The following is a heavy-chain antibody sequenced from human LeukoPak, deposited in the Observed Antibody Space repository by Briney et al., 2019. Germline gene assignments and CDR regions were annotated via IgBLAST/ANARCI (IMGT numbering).Heavy chain of an antibody. D-gene: IGHD3-10*01. Sequence: PSETLSLTCTVSGGSISSSYYYWGWIRQPPGKGLEWIGTIYYSGSTYYNPSLKSRVTISVDTSANQFSLKLSSVTAPDTAVYYCATRTYYSSGSFWNWFDPWGQGALVTVSS. CDR1: GGSISSSYYY. CDR2: IYYSGST. V-gene: IGHV4-39*01. J-gene: IGHJ5*02. CDR3: ATRTYYSSGSFWNWFDP.